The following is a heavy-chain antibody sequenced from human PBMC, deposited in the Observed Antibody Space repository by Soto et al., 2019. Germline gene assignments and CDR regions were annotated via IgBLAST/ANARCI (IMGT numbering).Heavy chain of an antibody. V-gene: IGHV3-23*01. CDR1: GFTFSSYA. Sequence: GGSLRLSCVASGFTFSSYAMSWVRQAPGKGLDWVSVISGSGGSTYYADSVKGRFTISRDNSKNTLNLQMNSLRAEDTAVYYCARTEGYCSGGSCYYYYMDVWAKGTTVTVSS. CDR2: ISGSGGST. J-gene: IGHJ6*03. D-gene: IGHD2-15*01. CDR3: ARTEGYCSGGSCYYYYMDV.